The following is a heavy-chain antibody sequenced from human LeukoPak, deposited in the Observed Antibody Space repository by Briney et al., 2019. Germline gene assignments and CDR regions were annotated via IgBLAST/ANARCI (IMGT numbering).Heavy chain of an antibody. D-gene: IGHD2/OR15-2a*01. CDR3: ARDRRGDNKNWFDP. Sequence: SVKVSCKASGGTFSRYAISWVRQAPGQGLEWMGGIIPIFGTANYAQKFQGRVTITADESTSTAYMELSSLRSEDTAVYYCARDRRGDNKNWFDPWGHGTLVTVSS. CDR2: IIPIFGTA. V-gene: IGHV1-69*01. CDR1: GGTFSRYA. J-gene: IGHJ5*02.